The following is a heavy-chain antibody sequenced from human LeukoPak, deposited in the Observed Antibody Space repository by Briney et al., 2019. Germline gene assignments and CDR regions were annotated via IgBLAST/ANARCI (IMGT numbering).Heavy chain of an antibody. CDR2: ISGSGGST. CDR1: GFTSSSYA. J-gene: IGHJ4*02. V-gene: IGHV3-23*01. D-gene: IGHD2-8*01. CDR3: AKDKGVNKYYFDY. Sequence: GGSLRLSCAASGFTSSSYAMSWVPQAPGKGLEWVSAISGSGGSTYYADSVKGRFTISRDNAKNSLYLQMNSLRAEDTALYYCAKDKGVNKYYFDYWGRGTLVTVSS.